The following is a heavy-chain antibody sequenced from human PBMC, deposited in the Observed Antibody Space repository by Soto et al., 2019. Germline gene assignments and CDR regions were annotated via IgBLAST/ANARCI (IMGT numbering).Heavy chain of an antibody. V-gene: IGHV1-46*01. D-gene: IGHD2-15*01. Sequence: ASVKVSCKASGYTFTSYYMHWVRQAPGQGLEWMGIINPSGGSTSYAQKFQGRVTMTRDTSTSTVYMELSSLRSEDTAVYYCAREMDIVVVVAALGSSSFDYWGQGTLVTVSS. CDR2: INPSGGST. CDR1: GYTFTSYY. CDR3: AREMDIVVVVAALGSSSFDY. J-gene: IGHJ4*02.